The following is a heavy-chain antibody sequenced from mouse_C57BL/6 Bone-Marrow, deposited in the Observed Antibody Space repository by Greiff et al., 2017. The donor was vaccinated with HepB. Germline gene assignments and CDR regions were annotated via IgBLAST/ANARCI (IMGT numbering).Heavy chain of an antibody. Sequence: LVESVAELVRPGASVKLSCTASGFNIKNTYMHWVKQRPEQGLVWIGRIDPANGNTKYDPKFQRQATITADTSSNTAYLQLSSLTSADTAIYYCARSDPFDYWGQGTTLTVSS. CDR2: IDPANGNT. CDR3: ARSDPFDY. CDR1: GFNIKNTY. V-gene: IGHV14-3*01. J-gene: IGHJ2*01.